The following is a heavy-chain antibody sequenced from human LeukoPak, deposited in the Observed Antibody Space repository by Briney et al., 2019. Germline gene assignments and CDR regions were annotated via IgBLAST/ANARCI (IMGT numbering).Heavy chain of an antibody. D-gene: IGHD6-13*01. J-gene: IGHJ3*02. CDR2: ISWNSGSI. CDR3: AKDSSSWYSGAFDI. V-gene: IGHV3-9*03. CDR1: GFTFDDYA. Sequence: GGSLRLSCAASGFTFDDYAMHWVRQAPGKGLEWVSGISWNSGSIGYADSVKGRFTISRDNAKNSLYLQMNSLRAEDMALYYCAKDSSSWYSGAFDIWGQGTMVTVSS.